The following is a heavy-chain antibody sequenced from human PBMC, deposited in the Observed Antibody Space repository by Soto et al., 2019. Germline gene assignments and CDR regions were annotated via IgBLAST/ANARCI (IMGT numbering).Heavy chain of an antibody. Sequence: SDTLSLTFKAPGCPFSSYYWSWIRQPPGKGLEWIGYIYYSGSTNYNPSLKSRVTISVDTSKNQFSLKLSSVTAADTAVYYCARRYSSAFDIWGQGTMDT. D-gene: IGHD6-13*01. CDR3: ARRYSSAFDI. J-gene: IGHJ3*02. CDR1: GCPFSSYY. V-gene: IGHV4-59*08. CDR2: IYYSGST.